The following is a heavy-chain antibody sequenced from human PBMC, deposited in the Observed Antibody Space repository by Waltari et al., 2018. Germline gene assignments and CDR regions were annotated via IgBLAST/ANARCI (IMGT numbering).Heavy chain of an antibody. J-gene: IGHJ5*02. CDR1: GGSISSYY. Sequence: QVQLQESGPGLVKPSETLSLTCTVSGGSISSYYWSWIRQPPGKGLEWIGYIYYSGSTNYNPSLKSRVTISVDTSKYQCSLKLSSVTAADTAVYYCARDRRAASNTYNWFDPWGQGTLVTVSS. CDR3: ARDRRAASNTYNWFDP. CDR2: IYYSGST. V-gene: IGHV4-59*01. D-gene: IGHD2-15*01.